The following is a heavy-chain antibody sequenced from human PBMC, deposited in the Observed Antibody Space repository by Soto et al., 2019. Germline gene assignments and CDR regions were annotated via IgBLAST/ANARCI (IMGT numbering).Heavy chain of an antibody. CDR2: ISGGGGST. Sequence: PGGSLRLSCAASGFTCINYGMTWVRQAPGKGLEWVSGISGGGGSTYYADSVKGRFTVSRDNSKNTLYLRMLSLRAEDTAVYYCAKALMEYNSGWYSPLDYWGQGILVTVSS. V-gene: IGHV3-23*01. CDR1: GFTCINYG. CDR3: AKALMEYNSGWYSPLDY. D-gene: IGHD6-19*01. J-gene: IGHJ4*02.